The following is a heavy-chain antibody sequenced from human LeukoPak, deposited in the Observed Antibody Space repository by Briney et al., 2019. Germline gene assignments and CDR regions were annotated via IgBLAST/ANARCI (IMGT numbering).Heavy chain of an antibody. CDR3: ARSLNCSSTSCPRYYYYYYMDV. V-gene: IGHV1-69*05. Sequence: SVKVSCKASGYTFTGYYMHWVRQAPGQGLEWMGGIIPIFGTANYAQKFQGRVTITTDESTSTAYMELSSLRSEDTAVYYCARSLNCSSTSCPRYYYYYYMDVWGKGTTVTVSS. J-gene: IGHJ6*03. CDR1: GYTFTGYY. D-gene: IGHD2-2*01. CDR2: IIPIFGTA.